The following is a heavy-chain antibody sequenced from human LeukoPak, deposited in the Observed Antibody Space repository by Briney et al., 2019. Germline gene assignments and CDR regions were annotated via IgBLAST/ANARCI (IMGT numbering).Heavy chain of an antibody. CDR1: GYSFTTYW. D-gene: IGHD2-21*02. CDR2: IYPSDSDT. Sequence: GESLKISCKASGYSFTTYWIGWVRQMPGKGLEWMGIIYPSDSDTRYNPSSQGQVTMSADRSTTTAYLQWSSLKASDTAIYYCARRDGPFDIWGQGAMVTVSS. J-gene: IGHJ3*02. V-gene: IGHV5-51*01. CDR3: ARRDGPFDI.